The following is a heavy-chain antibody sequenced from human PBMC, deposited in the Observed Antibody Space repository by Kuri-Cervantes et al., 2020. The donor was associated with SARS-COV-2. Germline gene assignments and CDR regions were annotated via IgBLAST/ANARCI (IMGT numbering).Heavy chain of an antibody. D-gene: IGHD4-11*01. Sequence: GESLKISCAASGFTFSSYGMHWVRQAPGKGPEWVAFIRYDGSNKYYADSVKGRFTISRDNSKNTLYLQMNSLRAEDTAVYYCAREGPYDYSNYDYWGQGTLVTVSS. V-gene: IGHV3-30*02. CDR3: AREGPYDYSNYDY. CDR1: GFTFSSYG. CDR2: IRYDGSNK. J-gene: IGHJ4*02.